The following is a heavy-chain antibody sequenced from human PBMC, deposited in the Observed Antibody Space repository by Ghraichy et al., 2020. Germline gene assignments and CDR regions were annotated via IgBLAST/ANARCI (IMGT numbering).Heavy chain of an antibody. CDR1: GFTFSDYY. J-gene: IGHJ6*02. D-gene: IGHD6-13*01. V-gene: IGHV3-11*01. CDR2: ISSSGSTI. Sequence: GGSRRLSCAASGFTFSDYYMSWIRQAPGKGLEWVSYISSSGSTIYYADSVKGRFTISRDNAKNSLYLQMNSLRAEDTAVYYCARAGSSSWYGYYYGMDVWGQGTTVTVSS. CDR3: ARAGSSSWYGYYYGMDV.